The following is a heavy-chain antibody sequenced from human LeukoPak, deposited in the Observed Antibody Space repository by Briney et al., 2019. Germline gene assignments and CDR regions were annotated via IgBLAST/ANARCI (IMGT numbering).Heavy chain of an antibody. V-gene: IGHV3-15*01. J-gene: IGHJ4*02. CDR1: GFTFSNAW. CDR3: TTDLTTERYFDY. CDR2: IKSKTDGGTT. D-gene: IGHD1-1*01. Sequence: GGSLRLSCAASGFTFSNAWMSWVRQAPGKGLEWVGRIKSKTDGGTTDYAAPVKGRFTISRDDLKNTLYLQMNSLKTEDTAVYYCTTDLTTERYFDYWGQGTLVTVSS.